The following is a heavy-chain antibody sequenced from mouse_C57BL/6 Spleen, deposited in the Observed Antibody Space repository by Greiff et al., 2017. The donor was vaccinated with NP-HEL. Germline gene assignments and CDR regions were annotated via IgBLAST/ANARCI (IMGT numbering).Heavy chain of an antibody. CDR2: IRNKANGYTT. D-gene: IGHD1-1*01. CDR3: ARYHYYGSSAYYAMDY. CDR1: GFTFTDYY. Sequence: EVMLVESGGGLVQPGGSLSLSCAASGFTFTDYYMSWVRQPPGKALEWLGFIRNKANGYTTEYSASVKGRFTISRDNSQSILYLQMNALRAEDSATYYCARYHYYGSSAYYAMDYWGQGTSVTVSS. V-gene: IGHV7-3*01. J-gene: IGHJ4*01.